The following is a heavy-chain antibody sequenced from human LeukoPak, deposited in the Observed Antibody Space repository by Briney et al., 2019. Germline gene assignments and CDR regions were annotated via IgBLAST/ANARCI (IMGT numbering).Heavy chain of an antibody. D-gene: IGHD3-10*01. Sequence: PGGSLRLSCAASGFTFSSYAMIWVRQAPGKGLDWVSSISDNGDDTYYADSVKGRFTISRDKSTNTLYLQMNSLRAEDTAVYYCAKDKSYYYDSGSYGLDYWGQGTLVTVSS. J-gene: IGHJ4*02. CDR1: GFTFSSYA. V-gene: IGHV3-23*01. CDR2: ISDNGDDT. CDR3: AKDKSYYYDSGSYGLDY.